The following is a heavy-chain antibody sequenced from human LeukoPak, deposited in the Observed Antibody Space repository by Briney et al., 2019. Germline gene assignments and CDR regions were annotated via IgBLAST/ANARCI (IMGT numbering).Heavy chain of an antibody. D-gene: IGHD4-17*01. Sequence: TGGSLRLSCEASRFRFSDYSMNWVRQTPGKGLQWISYISSSDSTTYYTDSVRGRFTISRDNAKSSLYLLMNSLRDEDTGIYYCAKDPSTTPSSYWGQGTLVTVSS. J-gene: IGHJ4*02. CDR1: RFRFSDYS. CDR2: ISSSDSTT. CDR3: AKDPSTTPSSY. V-gene: IGHV3-48*02.